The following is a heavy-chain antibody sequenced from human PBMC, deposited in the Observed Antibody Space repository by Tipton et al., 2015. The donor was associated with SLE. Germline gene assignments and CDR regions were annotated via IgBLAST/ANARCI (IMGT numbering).Heavy chain of an antibody. CDR2: ISYDGSNK. CDR1: GFTFSSYA. V-gene: IGHV3-30-3*01. D-gene: IGHD1-7*01. CDR3: ARDSELELTGYFDL. J-gene: IGHJ2*01. Sequence: SLRLSCAASGFTFSSYAMHWVRQAPGKGLEWVAVISYDGSNKYYADSVKGRFTISRDNSKNTLYLQMNSLRAEDTAVYYCARDSELELTGYFDLWGRGTLVTVSS.